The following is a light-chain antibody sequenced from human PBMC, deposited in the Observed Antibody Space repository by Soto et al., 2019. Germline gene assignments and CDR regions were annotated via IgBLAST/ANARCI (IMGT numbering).Light chain of an antibody. J-gene: IGKJ5*01. V-gene: IGKV3-15*01. CDR2: GAS. CDR1: QSVSRN. Sequence: EIVMTQSPATLSVSPGERATLSCRASQSVSRNLAWYQQKPGQAPRLLIYGASTRATGIPARFSGSGSGTEFTIPTSSRQSEDFAVYYCQQYNSWPPLTFGQGTRLEIK. CDR3: QQYNSWPPLT.